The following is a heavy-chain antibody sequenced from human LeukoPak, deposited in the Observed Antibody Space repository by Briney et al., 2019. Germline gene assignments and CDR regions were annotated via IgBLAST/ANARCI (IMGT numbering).Heavy chain of an antibody. D-gene: IGHD3-22*01. CDR1: GGTFSSYA. CDR3: ASPGALGDYYDSSGSQLDY. Sequence: ASVKVSCKASGGTFSSYAISWVRQAPGQGLEWMGGIIPIFGTANYAQKFQGRVTITTDESTSTAYMELSSPRSEDTAVYYCASPGALGDYYDSSGSQLDYWGQGTLVTVSS. CDR2: IIPIFGTA. J-gene: IGHJ4*02. V-gene: IGHV1-69*05.